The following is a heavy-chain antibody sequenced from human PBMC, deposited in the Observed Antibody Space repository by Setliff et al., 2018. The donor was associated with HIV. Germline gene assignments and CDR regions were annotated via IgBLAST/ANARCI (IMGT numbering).Heavy chain of an antibody. Sequence: PSETLSLTCTVSGGSTDSGSYYWAWIRQPPGKGLEWIGSMYYTGSTYYNPSLKSRVTISIDTSKDQFSLKLNSVTAADTAVYYCAREDYYYYGMDVWGQGTTVTVSS. J-gene: IGHJ6*02. V-gene: IGHV4-39*02. CDR2: MYYTGST. CDR3: AREDYYYYGMDV. CDR1: GGSTDSGSYY.